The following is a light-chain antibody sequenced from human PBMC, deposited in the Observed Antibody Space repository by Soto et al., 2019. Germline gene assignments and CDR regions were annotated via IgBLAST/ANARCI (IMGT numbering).Light chain of an antibody. Sequence: SALTQPAYVSGSPGQAITISCLGPISDVWAYDLVSWYQQHPGTAPRLIIYENIRRPSTISSRFSGSKSGNTASLTISGRRAEDEANYHCCSYAGKRIVIFGGGTK. CDR3: CSYAGKRIVI. CDR2: ENI. V-gene: IGLV2-23*01. CDR1: ISDVWAYDL. J-gene: IGLJ2*01.